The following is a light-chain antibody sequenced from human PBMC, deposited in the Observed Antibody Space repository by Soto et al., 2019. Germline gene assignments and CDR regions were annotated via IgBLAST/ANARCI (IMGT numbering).Light chain of an antibody. CDR3: QSSDSSWSGSRV. J-gene: IGLJ3*02. CDR1: RSNIGAGND. Sequence: QSVLTQPPSVSGAPGQRVTISGAGSRSNIGAGNDVQWYQQLPGKAPTLLIYGNNNRPSGVPDRFSGSKSVTSASLAITGLQAEDEADYYCQSSDSSWSGSRVFGGGTKLTVL. CDR2: GNN. V-gene: IGLV1-40*01.